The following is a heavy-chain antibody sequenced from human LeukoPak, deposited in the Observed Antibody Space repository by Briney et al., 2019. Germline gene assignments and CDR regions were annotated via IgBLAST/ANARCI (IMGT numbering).Heavy chain of an antibody. CDR2: IIPIHGIT. V-gene: IGHV1-69*04. J-gene: IGHJ4*02. CDR3: AREDYYGDYQFDF. CDR1: GGTFSTYA. Sequence: SVKVSCKASGGTFSTYAISWVRQAPGQGLEWMGRIIPIHGITNYAQNFQGRVTIAADKSPSTAYMELSSLRSEDRAMYYCAREDYYGDYQFDFWGQGTLVTVSS. D-gene: IGHD4-17*01.